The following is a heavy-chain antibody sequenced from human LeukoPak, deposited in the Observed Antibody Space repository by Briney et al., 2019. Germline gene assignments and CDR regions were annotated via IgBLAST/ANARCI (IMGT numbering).Heavy chain of an antibody. CDR1: GFTFRSYW. CDR2: INQDGSEK. V-gene: IGHV3-7*01. D-gene: IGHD4-17*01. CDR3: AREYDYGDPWIDY. J-gene: IGHJ4*02. Sequence: GGSLRLSCAAYGFTFRSYWMSWVRQAPRKGLEWVANINQDGSEKNYVDSVKGRFTIFRDNPKNSLYLEMDSLRVEDTAVYYCAREYDYGDPWIDYWGQGALVTVSS.